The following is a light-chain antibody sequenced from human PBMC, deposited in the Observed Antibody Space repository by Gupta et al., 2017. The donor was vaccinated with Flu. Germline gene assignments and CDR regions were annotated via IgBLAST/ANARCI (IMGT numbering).Light chain of an antibody. CDR3: ASYTTTSTWV. CDR1: SSDVGGYNY. V-gene: IGLV2-14*01. J-gene: IGLJ3*02. CDR2: EVT. Sequence: QSALTQPASVSGSPGQSITISCTGTSSDVGGYNYVSWYQQHPGKAPELKIYEVTDRPSGVSNRFSGSKSGNTASLTISGLQAEDEADYFCASYTTTSTWVFGGGTKLTVL.